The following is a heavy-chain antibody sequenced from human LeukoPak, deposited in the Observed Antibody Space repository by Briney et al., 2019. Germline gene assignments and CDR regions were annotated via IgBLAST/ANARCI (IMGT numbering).Heavy chain of an antibody. CDR3: ARDYTYSTGGTYYDRFDY. Sequence: GGSLRLSCAASGFTFSTYWMTWVRQAPGKGLEWVANINQDGNKNYYLDSVKGRFTISRDNAKNSLYLQMNSLRAEDTAVCYCARDYTYSTGGTYYDRFDYWGQGTLVTVSS. V-gene: IGHV3-7*01. J-gene: IGHJ4*02. CDR1: GFTFSTYW. D-gene: IGHD2-15*01. CDR2: INQDGNKN.